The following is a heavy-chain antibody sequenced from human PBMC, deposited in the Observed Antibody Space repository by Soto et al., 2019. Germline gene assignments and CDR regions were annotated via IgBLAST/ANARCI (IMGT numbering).Heavy chain of an antibody. J-gene: IGHJ6*02. CDR1: GGSINNYY. D-gene: IGHD3-16*01. CDR2: IYYTGNT. V-gene: IGHV4-59*01. CDR3: ARDQGVQGDYYGMDV. Sequence: DTLSLTCTVSGGSINNYYWSWIRQPPGKGLEWIGYIYYTGNTNYNPSLKSRVTISVDTSKNQVSLKLRSVTAADTAMYYCARDQGVQGDYYGMDVWGQGTTVTVSS.